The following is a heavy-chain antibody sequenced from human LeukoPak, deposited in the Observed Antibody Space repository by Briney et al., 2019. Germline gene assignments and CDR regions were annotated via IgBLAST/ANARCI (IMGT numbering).Heavy chain of an antibody. CDR1: GGSISSYY. D-gene: IGHD1-26*01. Sequence: SETLSLTCTVSGGSISSYYWSWIRQPPGKGLEWIGYIYYSGSTNYNPSLKSRVTISVDTSKNQFSLKLSSVTAADTAVYYCARFDWGELLGIWGQGTLVTVSS. J-gene: IGHJ4*02. V-gene: IGHV4-59*01. CDR3: ARFDWGELLGI. CDR2: IYYSGST.